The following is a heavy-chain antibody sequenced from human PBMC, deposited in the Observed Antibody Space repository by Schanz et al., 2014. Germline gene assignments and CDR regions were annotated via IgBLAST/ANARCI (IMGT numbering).Heavy chain of an antibody. J-gene: IGHJ4*02. CDR2: ISPDGDSA. Sequence: EVQLVESGGGLVQPGGSLRLSCAASGFTFSRYWMHWVRQAPGKGLEWVSRISPDGDSASYAASVKGRLTISRDNAKNTLYLQMNSLRAEDTAVYYCARAPIMPESGASSGFDNWGQGTLVTVSS. V-gene: IGHV3-74*02. CDR3: ARAPIMPESGASSGFDN. D-gene: IGHD6-25*01. CDR1: GFTFSRYW.